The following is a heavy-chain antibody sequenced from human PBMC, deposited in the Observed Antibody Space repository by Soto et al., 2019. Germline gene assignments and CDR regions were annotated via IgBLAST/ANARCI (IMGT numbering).Heavy chain of an antibody. CDR3: AKEDTAMVTGYYFDY. CDR2: ISYDGSNK. V-gene: IGHV3-30*18. J-gene: IGHJ4*02. CDR1: GFTFSSYG. D-gene: IGHD5-18*01. Sequence: QVQLVESGGGVVQPGRSLRLSCAASGFTFSSYGMHWVRQAPGKGLEWVAGISYDGSNKYYADSVKGRFTISRDNSTNPLHLQMNSLRAEDTAVYYCAKEDTAMVTGYYFDYWGQGTLVTVSS.